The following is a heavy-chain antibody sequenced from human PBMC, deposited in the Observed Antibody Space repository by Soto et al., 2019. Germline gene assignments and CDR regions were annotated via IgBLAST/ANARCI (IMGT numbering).Heavy chain of an antibody. CDR2: IYYSGST. Sequence: QVQLQESGPGLVKPSETLSLTCTVSGGSISSYYWSWIRQPPGKGLEWIGYIYYSGSTNYNPSLKSRVTIPVDPSKTQFSLKLSSVTAADTAVYYCASNRWDSSGYYYEFAFDIWGQGTMVTVSS. CDR3: ASNRWDSSGYYYEFAFDI. V-gene: IGHV4-59*01. CDR1: GGSISSYY. J-gene: IGHJ3*02. D-gene: IGHD3-22*01.